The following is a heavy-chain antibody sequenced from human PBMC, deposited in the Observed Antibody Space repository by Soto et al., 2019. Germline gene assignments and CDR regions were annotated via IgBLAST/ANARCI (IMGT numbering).Heavy chain of an antibody. D-gene: IGHD1-26*01. CDR1: GGSINNHF. CDR3: ARGDSGGYPPFLRY. J-gene: IGHJ4*02. V-gene: IGHV4-59*11. Sequence: QVQLQESGPGLVQPSETLSLTCTVSGGSINNHFLTWIRQPPGKGLEWIGYLYYTGSINYNPSLQRVVSISADASTNQCSRKPTSVTAADTAVYYCARGDSGGYPPFLRYWGQGTLVTVSS. CDR2: LYYTGSI.